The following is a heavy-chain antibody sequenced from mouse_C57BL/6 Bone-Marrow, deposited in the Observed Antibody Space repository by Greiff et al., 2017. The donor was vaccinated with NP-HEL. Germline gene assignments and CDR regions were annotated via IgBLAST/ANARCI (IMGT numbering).Heavy chain of an antibody. CDR1: GFSFNTYA. J-gene: IGHJ4*01. Sequence: EVQLVESGGGLVQPKGSLKLSCAASGFSFNTYAMNWVRQAPGTGLEWVARLRSKSNNYATYYADSVKDRFTISRDDSESMLYLQMNNLKTEDTAMYYCVRRSSYDYAMDYWGQGTSVTVSS. CDR3: VRRSSYDYAMDY. D-gene: IGHD1-1*01. CDR2: LRSKSNNYAT. V-gene: IGHV10-1*01.